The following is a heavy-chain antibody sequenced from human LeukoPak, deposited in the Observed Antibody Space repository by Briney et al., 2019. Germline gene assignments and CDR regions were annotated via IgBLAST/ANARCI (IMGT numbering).Heavy chain of an antibody. J-gene: IGHJ1*01. Sequence: GGSLRLSCEVSGFSFSNFAMSWVRQAAGKGLEWVANINEDGGEKYYVDSLKGRFSISRDNAKNSLFLQVNSLRAEDTAVYYCARGGSDSSWYWEDWGQGTLVIVSS. CDR1: GFSFSNFA. CDR2: INEDGGEK. D-gene: IGHD6-13*01. CDR3: ARGGSDSSWYWED. V-gene: IGHV3-7*01.